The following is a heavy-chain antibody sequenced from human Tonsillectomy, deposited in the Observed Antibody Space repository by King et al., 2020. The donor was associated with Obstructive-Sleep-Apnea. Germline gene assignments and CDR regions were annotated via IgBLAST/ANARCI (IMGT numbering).Heavy chain of an antibody. CDR2: ISWSGGNI. V-gene: IGHV3-9*01. CDR1: GFTFDDYA. D-gene: IGHD4-17*01. CDR3: AKDIADYGDYSGGLYGLDV. Sequence: VQLVESGGGLVQPGRSLRLSCAASGFTFDDYAMHWVRQAPGKGLEWVSFISWSGGNIGYADSVKGRFTISRDNAKNSLYLQMNRLRPEDTALYYCAKDIADYGDYSGGLYGLDVWGQGTTVTVSS. J-gene: IGHJ6*02.